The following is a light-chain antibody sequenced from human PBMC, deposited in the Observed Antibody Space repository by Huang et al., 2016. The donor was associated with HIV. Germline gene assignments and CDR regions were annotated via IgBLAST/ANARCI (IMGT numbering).Light chain of an antibody. V-gene: IGKV1-8*01. CDR3: QQYYDSPHT. Sequence: AIRITQSPSSLSASTGDRVTITCRASHDINTYLAWYQQKPGKAPNLLIYGASTLQSGVPSRFHGSGSGTDFTLTISCLQSEDCATYFCQQYYDSPHTFGQGTRVEI. CDR1: HDINTY. CDR2: GAS. J-gene: IGKJ5*01.